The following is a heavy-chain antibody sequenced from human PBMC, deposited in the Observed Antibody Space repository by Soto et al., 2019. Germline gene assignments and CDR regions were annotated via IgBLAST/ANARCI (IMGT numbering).Heavy chain of an antibody. CDR2: IKQDGSEK. Sequence: EVQLVESGGGLVQPGGSLRLSCAASGFTFSSYWMSWVRQAPGKGLEWVANIKQDGSEKYYVDSVKGRFTISRDNAKNSLYLQMNSLRAEDTAVYYCARGTYCSSTSCYRFDYWGQGTLVTVSS. V-gene: IGHV3-7*03. J-gene: IGHJ4*02. D-gene: IGHD2-2*01. CDR3: ARGTYCSSTSCYRFDY. CDR1: GFTFSSYW.